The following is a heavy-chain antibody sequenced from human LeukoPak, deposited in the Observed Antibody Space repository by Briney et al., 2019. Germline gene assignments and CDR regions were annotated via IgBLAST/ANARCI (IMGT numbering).Heavy chain of an antibody. Sequence: GGSLRLSCAASGFTFSSYSMNWVRQAPGKGLEWVSSISSSSSYIYYADSVKGRFTISRDNAKNSLYLQMNSLRAEDTAMYYCAYEAYCGGDCPNWGQGTLVTVSS. D-gene: IGHD2-21*02. V-gene: IGHV3-21*01. CDR2: ISSSSSYI. CDR1: GFTFSSYS. J-gene: IGHJ4*02. CDR3: AYEAYCGGDCPN.